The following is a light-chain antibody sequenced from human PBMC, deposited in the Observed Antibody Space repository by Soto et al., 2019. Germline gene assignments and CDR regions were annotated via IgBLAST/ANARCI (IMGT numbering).Light chain of an antibody. CDR3: QQYYSYPRT. V-gene: IGKV1-8*01. Sequence: AIRMTQSPSSLSASTGDRVTITCRASQGISSYLAWYQQKPGKAPKLLIYAASTLQSGVPSRFSGSGSGTDFTLTNSCLQSEDFATYYCQQYYSYPRTFGQGTKVDIK. CDR2: AAS. CDR1: QGISSY. J-gene: IGKJ1*01.